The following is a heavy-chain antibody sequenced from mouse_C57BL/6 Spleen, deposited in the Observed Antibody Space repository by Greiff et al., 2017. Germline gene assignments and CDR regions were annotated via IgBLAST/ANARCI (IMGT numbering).Heavy chain of an antibody. CDR2: IRSKSNNYAT. Sequence: EVKLQESGGGLVQPKGSLKLSCAASGFSFNTYAMNWVRQAPGKGLEWVARIRSKSNNYATYYADSVKDRFTISRDDSESMLYLQMNNLKTEDTAMYYCVRGGTGSGFAYWGQGTLVTVSA. CDR3: VRGGTGSGFAY. D-gene: IGHD4-1*01. J-gene: IGHJ3*01. V-gene: IGHV10-1*01. CDR1: GFSFNTYA.